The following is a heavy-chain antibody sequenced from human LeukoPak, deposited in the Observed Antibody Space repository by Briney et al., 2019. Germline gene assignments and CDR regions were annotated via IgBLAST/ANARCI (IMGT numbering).Heavy chain of an antibody. V-gene: IGHV4-34*01. D-gene: IGHD5-18*01. CDR3: ARAGQLWSRYYFDY. Sequence: KPSETLSLTCAVYGGSFSGYYWSWIRQPPGKGLEWIGEINHSGSTNYNPSLKSRVTISVDTSKNQFSLKLSSVTAADTAVYYCARAGQLWSRYYFDYWGQGTLVTVSS. CDR2: INHSGST. CDR1: GGSFSGYY. J-gene: IGHJ4*02.